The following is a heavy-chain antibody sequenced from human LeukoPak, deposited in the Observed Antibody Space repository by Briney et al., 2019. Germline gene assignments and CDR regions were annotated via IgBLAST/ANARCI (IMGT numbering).Heavy chain of an antibody. CDR1: GFTFNTYS. CDR2: ITSSSTSM. V-gene: IGHV3-21*01. J-gene: IGHJ4*02. D-gene: IGHD3-10*01. Sequence: GGSLRLSCAASGFTFNTYSMNWVRQAPGKGLEWVSSITSSSTSMYYADSVKGRFTISRDNAKNSLYLQMNSLRAEDTAVYYCARGELYYGSGSYPFDYWGQGTLVTVSS. CDR3: ARGELYYGSGSYPFDY.